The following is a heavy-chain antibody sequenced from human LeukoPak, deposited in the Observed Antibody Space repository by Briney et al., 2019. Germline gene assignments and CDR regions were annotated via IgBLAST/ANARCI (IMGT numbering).Heavy chain of an antibody. CDR2: ISSSSSYI. D-gene: IGHD6-13*01. V-gene: IGHV3-21*01. Sequence: GGSLRLSCAASGFTFSSYSMNWVRQAPGKGLEWVSSISSSSSYIYYADSVKGRFTISRDNAKNSLYLQMNSLRAEDTAVYYCARAAGIAASGTRFDYFDYWGHGTLVTVSS. CDR3: ARAAGIAASGTRFDYFDY. J-gene: IGHJ4*01. CDR1: GFTFSSYS.